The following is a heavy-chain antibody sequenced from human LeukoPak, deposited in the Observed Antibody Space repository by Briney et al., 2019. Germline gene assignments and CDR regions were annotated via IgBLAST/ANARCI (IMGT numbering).Heavy chain of an antibody. CDR1: GFTVSSNY. V-gene: IGHV3-53*01. Sequence: GGSLRLSCAASGFTVSSNYMSWVRQAPGKGREWVSVIYSGGSTYYADSVKGRFTISRDNSKNTLYHQMNSLRAEDTAVYYCARPYGGISAGDALDIWGQGTMVTVSS. CDR2: IYSGGST. CDR3: ARPYGGISAGDALDI. D-gene: IGHD4-23*01. J-gene: IGHJ3*02.